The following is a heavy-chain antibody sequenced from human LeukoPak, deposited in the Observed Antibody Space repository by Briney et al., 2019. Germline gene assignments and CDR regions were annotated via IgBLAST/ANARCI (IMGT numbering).Heavy chain of an antibody. D-gene: IGHD2-15*01. CDR3: ARYCRDGNCHQKSFDY. Sequence: PSETLSLTCTVSGGSISSSSYYWGWIRQPPGKGLEWIGSIYYSGSTYYNPSLKSRVTISVDTSKNQFSLSLNSVTAADTAVYYCARYCRDGNCHQKSFDYWGQGTLVTVSS. CDR1: GGSISSSSYY. J-gene: IGHJ4*02. V-gene: IGHV4-39*07. CDR2: IYYSGST.